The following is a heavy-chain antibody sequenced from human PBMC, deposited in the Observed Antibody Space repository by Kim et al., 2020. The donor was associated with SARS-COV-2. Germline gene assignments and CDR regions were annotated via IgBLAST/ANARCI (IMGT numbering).Heavy chain of an antibody. CDR3: AKDPHCSSTSCQGNY. J-gene: IGHJ4*02. D-gene: IGHD2-2*01. Sequence: GGSLRLSCAASGFTFDDYAMHWVRQAPGKGLEWVSGISWNSGSIGYADSVKGRFTISRDNAKNSLYLQMNSLRAEDTALYYCAKDPHCSSTSCQGNYWGQGTLVTVSS. V-gene: IGHV3-9*01. CDR1: GFTFDDYA. CDR2: ISWNSGSI.